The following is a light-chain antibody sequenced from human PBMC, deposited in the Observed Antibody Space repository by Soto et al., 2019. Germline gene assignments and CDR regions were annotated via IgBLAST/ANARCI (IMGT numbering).Light chain of an antibody. CDR1: QGISNS. CDR2: GAS. J-gene: IGKJ5*01. V-gene: IGKV1-17*03. CDR3: LQYNSYPFT. Sequence: DIQMTQSPSAMSASLGDRVTITCRASQGISNSLAWFQQKPGRVPKRLIYGASTLQSWAPSRFSGSASGAAFTLTISSLQPEDFATYYCLQYNSYPFTFGGGTRLEIK.